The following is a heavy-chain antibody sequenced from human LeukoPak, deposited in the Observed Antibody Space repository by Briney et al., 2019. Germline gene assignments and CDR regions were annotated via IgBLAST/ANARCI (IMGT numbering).Heavy chain of an antibody. CDR3: ARDSTGYGYEEWS. Sequence: GGSLRLSCVASGFTFSSYWMSWVRQAPGKGLEWVANIKQDGSENFYVDSVRGRFTISRDNAKNSLYLQMNSLRAEDTAVYYCARDSTGYGYEEWSWGQGTLVTVSS. D-gene: IGHD5-18*01. J-gene: IGHJ5*02. CDR2: IKQDGSEN. V-gene: IGHV3-7*01. CDR1: GFTFSSYW.